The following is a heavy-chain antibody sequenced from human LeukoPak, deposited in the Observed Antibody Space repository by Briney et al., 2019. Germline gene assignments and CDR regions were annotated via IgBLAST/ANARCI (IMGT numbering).Heavy chain of an antibody. Sequence: PSETLSLTCAVYGGSFSGYYWSWIRQPPGKGLEWIGEINHSGSTNYNPSLKSRVTISVDTSKNQFSLKLSSVIAADTAVYYCARGRCSGGSCYTKRNFDYWGQGTLVTVSS. CDR3: ARGRCSGGSCYTKRNFDY. J-gene: IGHJ4*02. CDR1: GGSFSGYY. D-gene: IGHD2-15*01. CDR2: INHSGST. V-gene: IGHV4-34*01.